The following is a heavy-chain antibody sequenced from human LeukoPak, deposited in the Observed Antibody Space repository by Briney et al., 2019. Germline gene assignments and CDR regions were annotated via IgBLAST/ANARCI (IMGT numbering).Heavy chain of an antibody. CDR1: GFTLSSYW. V-gene: IGHV3-7*01. J-gene: IGHJ4*02. Sequence: GGSLRLFCAASGFTLSSYWMSCVRQAPGKGLEGVANIKQDGSEKYYVDSVKGRFTISRDNAKNSLYLQMNSLRAEDTAVYYCARVGYCSGGSCYRLYYFDYWGQGTLVTVSS. CDR3: ARVGYCSGGSCYRLYYFDY. CDR2: IKQDGSEK. D-gene: IGHD2-15*01.